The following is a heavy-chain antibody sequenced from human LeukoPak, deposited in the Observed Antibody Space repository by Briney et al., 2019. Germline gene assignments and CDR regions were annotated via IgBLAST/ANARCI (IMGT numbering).Heavy chain of an antibody. CDR2: IYYSGST. CDR3: ARVMGYSKDYFDY. D-gene: IGHD4-11*01. V-gene: IGHV4-59*07. CDR1: GRSISSYY. J-gene: IGHJ4*02. Sequence: PSDTLSLLCTVSGRSISSYYWSWLRQPPGKGLVWIGYIYYSGSTNYNPSLKSRVTISVDTSKNQFSLKLSSVTAADTAVYYCARVMGYSKDYFDYWGQGTLVTVSS.